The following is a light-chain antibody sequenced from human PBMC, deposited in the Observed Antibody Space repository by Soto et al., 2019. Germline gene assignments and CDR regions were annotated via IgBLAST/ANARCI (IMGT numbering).Light chain of an antibody. CDR1: SNDVGGYYY. V-gene: IGLV2-14*01. CDR3: SSYTSSSTYV. CDR2: EVT. Sequence: QSVLTQPASVSGPPGQSITISCTGTSNDVGGYYYVSWYQRHPGKAPKLMIYEVTNRPSGVSDRFSGSKSDNTASLTISGLQAEDEADYYCSSYTSSSTYVFXTGTKVTVL. J-gene: IGLJ1*01.